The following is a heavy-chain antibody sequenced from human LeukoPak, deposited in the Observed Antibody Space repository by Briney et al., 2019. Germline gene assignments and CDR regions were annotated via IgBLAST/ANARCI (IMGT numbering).Heavy chain of an antibody. CDR3: AKGRDIREASGSYHKSPLDY. CDR2: LRGAGITT. CDR1: GFTFGSYT. D-gene: IGHD3-10*01. J-gene: IGHJ4*02. Sequence: GRSLKLSCAVSGFTFGSYTMSWVRQAPGKGLEWVSGLRGAGITTYYADSVKGRFTISRDKSKNTLYLQMNSLGAEDTAVYYCAKGRDIREASGSYHKSPLDYWGQGTLVTVSS. V-gene: IGHV3-23*01.